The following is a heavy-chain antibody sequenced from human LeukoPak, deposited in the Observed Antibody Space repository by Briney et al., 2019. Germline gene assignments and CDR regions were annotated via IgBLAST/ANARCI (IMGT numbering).Heavy chain of an antibody. CDR2: ISSSSSTI. D-gene: IGHD4-23*01. CDR3: ATGVELRWYPQDDAFDI. Sequence: PGGSLRLSCAASGFTFRSYSMNWVRQAPGKGLEWVSYISSSSSTIYYADSVKGRFTISRDNAKNSLYLQMNSLRAEDTAVYYCATGVELRWYPQDDAFDIWGQGTMVTVSS. CDR1: GFTFRSYS. J-gene: IGHJ3*02. V-gene: IGHV3-48*01.